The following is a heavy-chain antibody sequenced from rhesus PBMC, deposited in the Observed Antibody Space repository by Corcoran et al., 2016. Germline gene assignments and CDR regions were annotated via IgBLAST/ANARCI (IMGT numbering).Heavy chain of an antibody. Sequence: QVQLQESGPGLVKPSETLSLTCAVSGGSVSSSNWWSWIRQPPVKGLEWIGYIYGSSGSTYYNPSLKSRVTISKDTSKNQFSLKLSSVTAADTAVYYCARDEYCSSTYCSSSFDYWGQGVLVTVSS. CDR1: GGSVSSSNW. V-gene: IGHV4S19*01. D-gene: IGHD2-15*01. CDR3: ARDEYCSSTYCSSSFDY. CDR2: IYGSSGST. J-gene: IGHJ4*01.